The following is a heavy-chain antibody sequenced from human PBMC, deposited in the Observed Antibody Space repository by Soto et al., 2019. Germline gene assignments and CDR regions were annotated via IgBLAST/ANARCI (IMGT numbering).Heavy chain of an antibody. CDR3: ASAARLKVVDAKGDAFDI. CDR1: GYTFTSYA. V-gene: IGHV1-3*01. D-gene: IGHD2-15*01. CDR2: INAGNGNT. J-gene: IGHJ3*02. Sequence: QVQLVQSGAEVKKPWASVKVSCKASGYTFTSYAMHWVRQAPGQRLEWMGWINAGNGNTKYSQKFQGRVTITRDTSASTAYMELSSLRSDDTAVYYCASAARLKVVDAKGDAFDIWGQGTMVTFSS.